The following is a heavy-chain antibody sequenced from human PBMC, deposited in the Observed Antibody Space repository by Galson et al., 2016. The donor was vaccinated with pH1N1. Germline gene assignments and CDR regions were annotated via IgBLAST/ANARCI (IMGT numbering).Heavy chain of an antibody. CDR3: AMGFSGYARLFAPAYFDS. Sequence: SVKASCKASGGTLRNYAASWVRQAPGQGLEWMGGIIPIFATVNYAQKFQGRLTITADESTNTAYMELSSLRSGDTALYYCAMGFSGYARLFAPAYFDSWGRGTLVTVSS. V-gene: IGHV1-69*13. CDR2: IIPIFATV. D-gene: IGHD5-12*01. J-gene: IGHJ4*02. CDR1: GGTLRNYA.